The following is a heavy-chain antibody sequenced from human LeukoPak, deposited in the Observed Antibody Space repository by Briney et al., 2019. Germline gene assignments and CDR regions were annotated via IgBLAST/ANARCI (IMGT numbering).Heavy chain of an antibody. J-gene: IGHJ4*02. CDR1: GFTFSSYA. CDR3: AKDRNIVVVPAAMRDY. V-gene: IGHV3-23*01. D-gene: IGHD2-2*01. CDR2: ISGSGGST. Sequence: GGSLRLSCAASGFTFSSYAMSWVRQAPGKGLEWVSAISGSGGSTYYADSVKGRFTISRDNSKNTLYLQMNSLRAEDTAVYYCAKDRNIVVVPAAMRDYWGQGTLVTASS.